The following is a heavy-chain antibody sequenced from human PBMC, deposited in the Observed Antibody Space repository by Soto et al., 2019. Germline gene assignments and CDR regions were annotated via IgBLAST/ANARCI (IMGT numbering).Heavy chain of an antibody. CDR3: ARASTSSGGHLDY. CDR2: IKSDGSIT. Sequence: EVQLVESGGGLVQPGGSLRLSCAAPRFTFSVYWMHWVRQAPGKGLVWVSRIKSDGSITTYADSVKGRFTISRDNAKNTLYLQMNSLRAEDTAVYYCARASTSSGGHLDYWGQGILVTVSS. V-gene: IGHV3-74*01. D-gene: IGHD2-2*01. CDR1: RFTFSVYW. J-gene: IGHJ4*02.